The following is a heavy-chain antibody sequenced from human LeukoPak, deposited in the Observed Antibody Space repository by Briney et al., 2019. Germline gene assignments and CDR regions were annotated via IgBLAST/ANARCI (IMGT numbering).Heavy chain of an antibody. Sequence: PGRSLRLSCAASGFTFSSYGMHWVRQAPGKGLEWVAVIWYDGSNKYYADSVKGRFTISRDNSKNTLYLQMNSLRAEDTAVYYWARPQERRRWNNCSAPWGQGTLVTVSS. CDR2: IWYDGSNK. D-gene: IGHD1-1*01. CDR1: GFTFSSYG. V-gene: IGHV3-33*01. J-gene: IGHJ5*02. CDR3: ARPQERRRWNNCSAP.